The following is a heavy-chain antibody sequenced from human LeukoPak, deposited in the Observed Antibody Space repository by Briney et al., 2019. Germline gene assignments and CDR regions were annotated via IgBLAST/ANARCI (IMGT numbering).Heavy chain of an antibody. V-gene: IGHV4-59*01. Sequence: SETLSLTCAVYGGSFSGYYWSWIRQPPGKGLEWIGYIHYSGSTNYNPSLKSRVTISVDTSKNQFSLKLSSVTAADTAVYYCARGSAIATFPFDYWGQGTLVTVSS. D-gene: IGHD2-21*01. CDR1: GGSFSGYY. J-gene: IGHJ4*02. CDR2: IHYSGST. CDR3: ARGSAIATFPFDY.